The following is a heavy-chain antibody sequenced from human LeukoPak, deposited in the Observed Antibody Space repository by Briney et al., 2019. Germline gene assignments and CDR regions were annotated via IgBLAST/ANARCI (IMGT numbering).Heavy chain of an antibody. V-gene: IGHV4-39*01. D-gene: IGHD2-21*01. J-gene: IGHJ6*03. CDR1: GGSISSSSYY. CDR3: ASAYCGGDCYGYYYYMDV. Sequence: SETLSLTCTVSGGSISSSSYYWGWIRQPPGKGLEWIGSIYYSGSTYYNPSLKSRVTISVDTSKNQFSLKLNSVTAADTAVYYCASAYCGGDCYGYYYYMDVWGKGTTVTVSS. CDR2: IYYSGST.